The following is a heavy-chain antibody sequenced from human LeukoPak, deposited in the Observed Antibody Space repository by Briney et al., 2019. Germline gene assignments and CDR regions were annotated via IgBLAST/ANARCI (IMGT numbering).Heavy chain of an antibody. CDR2: ISNSGSYI. CDR1: GFTVSNYN. V-gene: IGHV3-21*04. D-gene: IGHD6-13*01. J-gene: IGHJ4*02. Sequence: PGGSLRLSCAASGFTVSNYNMNWVRQAPGKGLEWLSTISNSGSYIYYADSMKGRFTISRDNAKNSLFLQMSSLRAEDTAVYYCARGPLIAAAGTWWGQGTLVNVSS. CDR3: ARGPLIAAAGTW.